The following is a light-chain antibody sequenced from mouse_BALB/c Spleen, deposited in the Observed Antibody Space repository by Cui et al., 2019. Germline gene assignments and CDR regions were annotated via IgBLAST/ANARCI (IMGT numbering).Light chain of an antibody. J-gene: IGKJ2*01. CDR3: LQGNMLPYT. V-gene: IGKV10-96*01. CDR1: KDLSNY. CDR2: YSL. Sequence: DIQITKNTSFRSDSMAERVTNSCMSSKDLSNYLYWYQQKPSGTVKILIFYSLILHSGVTSRFSGCVSGSDYSLTMSSLAQEDIAPYFCLQGNMLPYTFGGGTKLEIK.